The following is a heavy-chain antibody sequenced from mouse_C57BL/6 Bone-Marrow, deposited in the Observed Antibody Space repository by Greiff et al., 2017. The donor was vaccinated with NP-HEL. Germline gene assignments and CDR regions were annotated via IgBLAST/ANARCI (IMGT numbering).Heavy chain of an antibody. Sequence: VQLQQSGAELMKPGASVKLSCKATGYKFTGYWIEWVKQRPGHGLEWIGEISPGSGSTHYNAKVKGTATITADPSSNTAYFQLSSLTTEDSAIYYCARNYDSWFAYWGQGTLVTVSA. CDR3: ARNYDSWFAY. CDR1: GYKFTGYW. V-gene: IGHV1-9*01. D-gene: IGHD2-4*01. CDR2: ISPGSGST. J-gene: IGHJ3*01.